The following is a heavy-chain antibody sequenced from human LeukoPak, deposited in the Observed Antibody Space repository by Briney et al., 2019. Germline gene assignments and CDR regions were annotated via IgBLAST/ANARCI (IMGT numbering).Heavy chain of an antibody. CDR1: GESFSGYF. V-gene: IGHV4-34*01. J-gene: IGHJ3*02. CDR3: ARDNEDTEAFDI. Sequence: SETLSLTCAVYGESFSGYFWSWIRQPPGKGLEWIGEINHTGYTNYNPSLKSRVTISVDTSKKQFSLKLNSVTAADTAVYYCARDNEDTEAFDIWGQGTMVTVSS. CDR2: INHTGYT. D-gene: IGHD2-15*01.